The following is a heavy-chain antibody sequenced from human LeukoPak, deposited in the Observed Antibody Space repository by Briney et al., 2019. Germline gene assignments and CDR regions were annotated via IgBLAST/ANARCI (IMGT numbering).Heavy chain of an antibody. CDR3: ARVSPGNDY. CDR1: GYSFTNYD. CDR2: MNPSSGVT. D-gene: IGHD4-23*01. J-gene: IGHJ4*02. Sequence: GASVKVSCKASGYSFTNYDINWVRQATGQGLEWVGWMNPSSGVTGYAQKLQGRVTMTTDTSTSTAYMELRSLRSDDTAVYYCARVSPGNDYWGQGTLVTVSS. V-gene: IGHV1-8*02.